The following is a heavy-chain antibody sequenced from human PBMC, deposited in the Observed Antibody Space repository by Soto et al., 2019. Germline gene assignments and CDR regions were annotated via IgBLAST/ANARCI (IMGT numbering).Heavy chain of an antibody. D-gene: IGHD1-1*01. CDR3: SSGAAGTFDY. CDR1: GYTLTELY. V-gene: IGHV1-24*01. CDR2: FDPEDGEK. Sequence: ASVKVSCKVSGYTLTELYMHWVRQAPGKGLEWMGGFDPEDGEKIYPQKFQGRVTMTEDTSTDTAYMELSSLISEDSSVYYCSSGAAGTFDYWGQGTLVTVSS. J-gene: IGHJ4*02.